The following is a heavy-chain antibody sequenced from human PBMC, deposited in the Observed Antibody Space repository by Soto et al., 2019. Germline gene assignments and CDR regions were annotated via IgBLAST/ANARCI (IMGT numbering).Heavy chain of an antibody. D-gene: IGHD6-19*01. CDR2: INAGNGNT. CDR1: GYTFTSYA. CDR3: ARSPIAVAGTLPFDY. V-gene: IGHV1-3*01. J-gene: IGHJ4*02. Sequence: GASVKVSCKASGYTFTSYAMHWVRQAPGQRLEWMGWINAGNGNTKYSQKFQGRVTITRDTSASTAYMELSSLRSEDTAVYYCARSPIAVAGTLPFDYWGQGTLVTVSS.